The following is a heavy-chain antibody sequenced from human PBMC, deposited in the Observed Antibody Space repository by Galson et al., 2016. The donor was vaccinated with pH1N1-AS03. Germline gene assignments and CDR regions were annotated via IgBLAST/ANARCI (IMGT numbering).Heavy chain of an antibody. CDR3: AREECSSSSCRRHQNYDMDV. J-gene: IGHJ6*03. Sequence: SVKVSCKASGGSFSSFSINWVRQAPGQGLEWMGRIPLPLGIAHYAQRFQGRVTITADKSTSTAYMDLSTLISEDTAMYHCAREECSSSSCRRHQNYDMDVWGKGTTVTVSS. V-gene: IGHV1-69*02. CDR1: GGSFSSFS. D-gene: IGHD2-2*01. CDR2: IPLPLGIA.